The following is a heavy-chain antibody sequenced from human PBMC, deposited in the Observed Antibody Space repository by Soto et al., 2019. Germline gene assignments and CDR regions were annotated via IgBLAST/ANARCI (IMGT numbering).Heavy chain of an antibody. CDR1: GYTFTSYG. V-gene: IGHV1-18*01. J-gene: IGHJ6*02. D-gene: IGHD5-18*01. CDR3: ARDQWIQLWPPSYYYYGMDV. CDR2: ISAYNGNT. Sequence: ASVKVSCTASGYTFTSYGISWVRQAPGQGLEWMGWISAYNGNTNYAQKLQGRVTMTTDTSTSTAYMELRSLRSDDTAVYYCARDQWIQLWPPSYYYYGMDVWAKGPRSPSP.